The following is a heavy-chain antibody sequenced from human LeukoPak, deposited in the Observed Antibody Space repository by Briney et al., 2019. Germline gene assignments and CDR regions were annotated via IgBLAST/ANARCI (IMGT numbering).Heavy chain of an antibody. Sequence: ASVKVSCKASGYTFTGYYMHWVRQAPGQGLEWMGWINPNSGGTNDAQKFQGRVTMTRDTSISTAYMELSRLRSDDTAVYYCARDPTARESTYYDYVWGSYRYRSAYYFDYWGQGTLVTVSS. CDR3: ARDPTARESTYYDYVWGSYRYRSAYYFDY. J-gene: IGHJ4*02. D-gene: IGHD3-16*02. CDR1: GYTFTGYY. CDR2: INPNSGGT. V-gene: IGHV1-2*02.